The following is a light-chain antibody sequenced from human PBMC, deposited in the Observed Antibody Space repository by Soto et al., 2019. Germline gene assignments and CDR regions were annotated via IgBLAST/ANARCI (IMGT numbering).Light chain of an antibody. CDR3: QQYYTNAIT. J-gene: IGKJ4*01. V-gene: IGKV4-1*01. CDR1: QSVLYSSNNKNY. Sequence: DIVMTQSPDSLAVSLGERATINCKSSQSVLYSSNNKNYLAWYQQKPEQPPKLLIYWASTRESGVPDRFSGSGSGTDFTLTISSLQAEDVAVYYCQQYYTNAITFGGGTKVEVK. CDR2: WAS.